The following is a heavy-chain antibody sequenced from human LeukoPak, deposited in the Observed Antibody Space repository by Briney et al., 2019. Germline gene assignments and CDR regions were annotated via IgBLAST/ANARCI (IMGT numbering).Heavy chain of an antibody. J-gene: IGHJ4*02. CDR2: INAGNGNT. CDR1: GYTFTSYA. D-gene: IGHD6-13*01. Sequence: ASVKVSCTASGYTFTSYAMHWVRQAPGQRLEWMGWINAGNGNTKYSQKFQGRVTITRDTSASTAYMELSSLRSEDTAVYYCARVFPQAGPRRGLDYWGQGTLVTVSS. V-gene: IGHV1-3*01. CDR3: ARVFPQAGPRRGLDY.